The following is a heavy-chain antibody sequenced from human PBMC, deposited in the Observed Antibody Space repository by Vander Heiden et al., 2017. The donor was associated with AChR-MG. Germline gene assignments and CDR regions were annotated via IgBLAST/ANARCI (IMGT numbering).Heavy chain of an antibody. Sequence: EVQLVESGGGLVQPGGSLRLSCAASGFPFSTYDMQWLRQAPGKGLEWVSYISSVSSVSTSIQYADSVKGRFTVSRDNAKNSLYLQMNSLRAEDTAVYYCARDRRQYLHNYYGMDVWGPGTTVTVSS. CDR3: ARDRRQYLHNYYGMDV. CDR2: ISSVSSVSTSI. D-gene: IGHD3-10*01. V-gene: IGHV3-48*01. CDR1: GFPFSTYD. J-gene: IGHJ6*02.